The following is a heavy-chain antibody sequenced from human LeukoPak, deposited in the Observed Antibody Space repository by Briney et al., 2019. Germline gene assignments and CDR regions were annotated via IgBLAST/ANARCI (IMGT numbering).Heavy chain of an antibody. D-gene: IGHD6-19*01. J-gene: IGHJ6*03. CDR3: ARPQAVNYYYYYMDV. CDR2: IYYSGST. V-gene: IGHV4-39*07. CDR1: GGSISSSSYY. Sequence: SETLSLTCTVSGGSISSSSYYWGWLRQPPGKGLEWIGSIYYSGSTYYNPSLKSRVTISVDTSKNQFSLKLSSVTAADTAVYYCARPQAVNYYYYYMDVWGKGNTVTVSS.